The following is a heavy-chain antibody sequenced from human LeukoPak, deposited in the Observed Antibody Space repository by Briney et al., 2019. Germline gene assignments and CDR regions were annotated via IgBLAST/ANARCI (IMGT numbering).Heavy chain of an antibody. D-gene: IGHD4-11*01. CDR1: GFTFNNYA. J-gene: IGHJ5*02. CDR3: AKSSGYSHYAWFDP. Sequence: GGSLRLSCAASGFTFNNYAMNWVRQAPGKGLEWVSLISGSGGTTYYADSVKGRFTTSRDKSNNTLFLQMNSLRADDTALYYCAKSSGYSHYAWFDPWGQGTLVTVSS. V-gene: IGHV3-23*01. CDR2: ISGSGGTT.